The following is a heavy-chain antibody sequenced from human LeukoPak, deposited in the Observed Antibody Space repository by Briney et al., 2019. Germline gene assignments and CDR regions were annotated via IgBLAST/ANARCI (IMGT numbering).Heavy chain of an antibody. CDR2: ISGSGGST. CDR1: GFTFSSYA. J-gene: IGHJ1*01. CDR3: ARGPINYYDSSGYYPEYFQH. V-gene: IGHV3-23*01. D-gene: IGHD3-22*01. Sequence: GGSLRLFCAASGFTFSSYAMSWVRQAPGKGLEWVSAISGSGGSTYYADSVKGRFTISRDNSKNTLYLQMNSLRAEDTAVYYCARGPINYYDSSGYYPEYFQHWGQGTLVTVSS.